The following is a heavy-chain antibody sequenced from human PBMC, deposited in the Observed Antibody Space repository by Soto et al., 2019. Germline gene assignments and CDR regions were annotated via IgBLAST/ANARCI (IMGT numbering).Heavy chain of an antibody. CDR3: AILSN. J-gene: IGHJ4*02. V-gene: IGHV3-53*01. D-gene: IGHD6-6*01. Sequence: PGGSLRLSCAASGFTVSSNYMNWVRQAPGKGLEWLSIIYSDGTTSYADSVKGRFTISRDNFKNTLYPQMNNLRAEDTAVYYCAILSNWGQGTLVTVSS. CDR2: IYSDGTT. CDR1: GFTVSSNY.